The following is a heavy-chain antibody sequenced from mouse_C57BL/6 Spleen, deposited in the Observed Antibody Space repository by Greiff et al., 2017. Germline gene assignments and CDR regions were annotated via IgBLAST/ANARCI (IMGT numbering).Heavy chain of an antibody. Sequence: EVQLVESEGGLVQPGSSMKLSCTASGFTFSDYYMAWVRQVPEKGLEWVANINYDGSSTYYLDSLKSRFIISRDNAKNILYLQMSSLKSEDTATYYGAREGIYYGNYPDYWGQGTTLTVSS. D-gene: IGHD2-1*01. V-gene: IGHV5-16*01. J-gene: IGHJ2*01. CDR3: AREGIYYGNYPDY. CDR1: GFTFSDYY. CDR2: INYDGSST.